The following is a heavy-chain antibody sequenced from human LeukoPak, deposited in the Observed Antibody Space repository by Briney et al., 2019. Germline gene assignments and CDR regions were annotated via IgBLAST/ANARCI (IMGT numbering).Heavy chain of an antibody. J-gene: IGHJ6*03. CDR1: GGYFSGYY. D-gene: IGHD3-3*01. V-gene: IGHV4-34*01. Sequence: PSETLSLTCAVYGGYFSGYYWSWIRQPPGKGLEWIGEIHHSGSTNYNPSLKSRVTISVDTSKNQFSLKLSSVTAADTAVYYCAREGRYDFWNGYYSIMYYYMDVWGKGTTVTVSS. CDR3: AREGRYDFWNGYYSIMYYYMDV. CDR2: IHHSGST.